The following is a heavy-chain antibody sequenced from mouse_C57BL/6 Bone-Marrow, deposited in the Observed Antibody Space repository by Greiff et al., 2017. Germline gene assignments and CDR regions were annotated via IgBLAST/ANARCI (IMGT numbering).Heavy chain of an antibody. D-gene: IGHD1-2*01. CDR3: TGYYGTWFAY. J-gene: IGHJ3*01. Sequence: VQLQQSGAELVRPGASVTLSCKASGYTFTDYEMHWVKQTPVHGLEWIGAIVPETGGTAYNQKFKGKAILTADKSSSTAYMELRSLTSEDSAVYYCTGYYGTWFAYWGQGTLVTVSA. V-gene: IGHV1-15*01. CDR1: GYTFTDYE. CDR2: IVPETGGT.